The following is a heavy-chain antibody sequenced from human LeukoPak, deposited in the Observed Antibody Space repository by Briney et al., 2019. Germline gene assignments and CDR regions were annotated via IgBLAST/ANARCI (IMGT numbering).Heavy chain of an antibody. CDR1: GFTFSSYS. V-gene: IGHV3-21*01. J-gene: IGHJ6*02. Sequence: GGSLRLSCAASGFTFSSYSMNWVRQAPGKGLEWVSSIGSSSSYIYYADSVKGRFTISRDNAKNSLYLQMNSLRAGDTAVYYCARDKGYYDLYGMDVWGQGTTVTVSS. CDR2: IGSSSSYI. CDR3: ARDKGYYDLYGMDV.